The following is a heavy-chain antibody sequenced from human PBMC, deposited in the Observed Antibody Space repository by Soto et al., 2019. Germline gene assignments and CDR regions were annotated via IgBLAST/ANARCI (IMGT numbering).Heavy chain of an antibody. CDR1: GFTFGDYA. Sequence: GGSLRLSGTASGFTFGDYAMSWVRQAPGKGLEWVGFIRSKAYGGTTEYAASVKGRFTISRDDSKSIAYLQMNSLKTEDTAVYYCAGSGVVGPAATGYWGQGTLVAVSS. J-gene: IGHJ4*02. D-gene: IGHD2-2*01. CDR3: AGSGVVGPAATGY. CDR2: IRSKAYGGTT. V-gene: IGHV3-49*04.